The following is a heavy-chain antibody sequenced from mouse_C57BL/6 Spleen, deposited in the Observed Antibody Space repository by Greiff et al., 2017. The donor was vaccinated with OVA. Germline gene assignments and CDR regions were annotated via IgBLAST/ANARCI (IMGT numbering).Heavy chain of an antibody. Sequence: QVQLQQSGAELVRPGASVTLSCKASGYTFTDYEMHWVKQTPVHGLEWIGAIDPETGGTAYNQKFKGKAILTADKSSSTAYMELRSLTSEDSAVYYGTRPGYSNPWYFDVWGTGTTVTVSS. J-gene: IGHJ1*03. CDR3: TRPGYSNPWYFDV. D-gene: IGHD2-5*01. CDR2: IDPETGGT. CDR1: GYTFTDYE. V-gene: IGHV1-15*01.